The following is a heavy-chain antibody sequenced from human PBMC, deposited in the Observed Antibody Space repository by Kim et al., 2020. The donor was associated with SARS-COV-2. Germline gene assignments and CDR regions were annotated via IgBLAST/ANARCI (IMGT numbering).Heavy chain of an antibody. V-gene: IGHV3-23*01. CDR2: IGGSGIDT. CDR3: AKSVQGGSNWYYIFDN. D-gene: IGHD6-13*01. J-gene: IGHJ4*02. CDR1: GFTFSSYG. Sequence: GGSLRLSCAASGFTFSSYGMNWVRQAPGKGLEWVSVIGGSGIDTYYADSVKGRFTISRDNSKNTLYLQMNGLRAEDTAVYYCAKSVQGGSNWYYIFDNWGQGTLVTVSS.